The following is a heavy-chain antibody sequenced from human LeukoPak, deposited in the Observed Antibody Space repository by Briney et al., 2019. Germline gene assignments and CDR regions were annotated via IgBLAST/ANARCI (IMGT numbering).Heavy chain of an antibody. CDR2: IIPIFGTA. J-gene: IGHJ5*02. CDR3: ARDPGTIFGVPKFDP. V-gene: IGHV1-69*01. D-gene: IGHD3-3*01. Sequence: SVKVSCKASGGTFSSYAISWVRQAPGQGLEWMGGIIPIFGTANYAQKFQGRVTITADESTSTAYMELSSLTSGDTAVYYCARDPGTIFGVPKFDPWGQGTLVTVSS. CDR1: GGTFSSYA.